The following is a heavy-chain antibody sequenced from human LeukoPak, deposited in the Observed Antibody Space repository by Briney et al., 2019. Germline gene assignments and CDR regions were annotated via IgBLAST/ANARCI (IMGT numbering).Heavy chain of an antibody. J-gene: IGHJ5*02. V-gene: IGHV1-2*02. D-gene: IGHD2-2*01. CDR3: ASFPPLGYCSSTSCYNWFDP. CDR2: INPNSGGT. CDR1: GYTFTGYY. Sequence: ASVKVSCKASGYTFTGYYKHWVRQAPRQGLEWMGWINPNSGGTNYAQKFQGRVTMTRDTSISTAYMELSRLRSDDTAVYYCASFPPLGYCSSTSCYNWFDPWGQGTLVTVSS.